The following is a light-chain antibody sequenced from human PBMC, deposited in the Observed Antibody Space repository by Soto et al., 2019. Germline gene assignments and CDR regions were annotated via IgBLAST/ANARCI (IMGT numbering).Light chain of an antibody. J-gene: IGLJ2*01. CDR2: LNSAGSH. V-gene: IGLV4-69*01. Sequence: QLVLTQSPSASASLGASVKLTCTLSSGHSNYAIAWHQQQPEKGPRYLMKLNSAGSHSKGDGIPDRFSGSSSGAERYLTISSLQSEDEADYYCQTWDAGIRVFGGGPKLTVL. CDR3: QTWDAGIRV. CDR1: SGHSNYA.